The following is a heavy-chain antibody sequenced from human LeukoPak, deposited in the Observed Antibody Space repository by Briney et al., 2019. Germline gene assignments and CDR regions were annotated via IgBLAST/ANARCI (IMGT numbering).Heavy chain of an antibody. Sequence: GSVKVSCKASGYTFTSYGISWVRQAPGQGLEWMGWISAYNGNTNYAQKLQGRVTVTTDTSTSTAYMELRSLRSDDTAVYYCARDRERTMVRGVIIPRQPFDYWGQGTLVTVSS. CDR1: GYTFTSYG. D-gene: IGHD3-10*01. CDR3: ARDRERTMVRGVIIPRQPFDY. J-gene: IGHJ4*02. V-gene: IGHV1-18*01. CDR2: ISAYNGNT.